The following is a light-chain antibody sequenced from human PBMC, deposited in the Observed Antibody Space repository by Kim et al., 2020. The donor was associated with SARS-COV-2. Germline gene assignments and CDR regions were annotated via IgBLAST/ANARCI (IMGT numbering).Light chain of an antibody. Sequence: QAGLTQPPSVSKGLRQTATLTCTGNSNNVGNQGAAWLQQHQGHPPKLLSYRNNNRPSGISERLSASRSGNTASLTITGRQPEEEADYYCSAWDSSPSAWVFGTGTKVTVL. V-gene: IGLV10-54*01. CDR1: SNNVGNQG. CDR2: RNN. CDR3: SAWDSSPSAWV. J-gene: IGLJ1*01.